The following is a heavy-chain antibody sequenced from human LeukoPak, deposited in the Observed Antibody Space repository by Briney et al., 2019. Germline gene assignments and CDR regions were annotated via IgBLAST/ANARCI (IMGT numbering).Heavy chain of an antibody. V-gene: IGHV1-46*01. CDR3: AREYSSGWYDAFDI. Sequence: GASVKVSCKASGYAFTSYYMHWVRQAPGQGLEWMGIINPSGGSTTYAQKLQGRVTMTRDTSTSTVYMELSSLRSEDMAVYYCAREYSSGWYDAFDIWGQGTMVTVSS. CDR2: INPSGGST. CDR1: GYAFTSYY. D-gene: IGHD6-19*01. J-gene: IGHJ3*02.